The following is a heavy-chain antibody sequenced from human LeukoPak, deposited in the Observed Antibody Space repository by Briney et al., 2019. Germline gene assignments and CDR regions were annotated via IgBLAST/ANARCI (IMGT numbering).Heavy chain of an antibody. J-gene: IGHJ4*02. V-gene: IGHV4-61*02. CDR1: GGSISSGNYY. CDR3: ARAGHYYDNSTFDY. D-gene: IGHD3-22*01. CDR2: IYASGRT. Sequence: SQTLSLTCTVSGGSISSGNYYWSWIRQPAGKGLEWIGRIYASGRTNYNPSLRSRVTIPVDTSKNQFSLKLSSVTAADTAVYYCARAGHYYDNSTFDYWGQGTLVSVSS.